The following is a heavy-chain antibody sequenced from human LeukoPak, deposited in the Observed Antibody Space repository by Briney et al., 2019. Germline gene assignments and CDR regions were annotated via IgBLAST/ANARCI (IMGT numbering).Heavy chain of an antibody. CDR1: GFTFDDYA. Sequence: PGGSLRLSCAASGFTFDDYAMHWVRQAPGKGLEWVSGISWNSGSIGYADSVKGRFTISRDNAKNTLYLEMNSLRPEDTAIYYCAKYCESITCTARHLQHWGQGTLVTVSS. D-gene: IGHD3-10*01. CDR3: AKYCESITCTARHLQH. J-gene: IGHJ1*01. CDR2: ISWNSGSI. V-gene: IGHV3-9*01.